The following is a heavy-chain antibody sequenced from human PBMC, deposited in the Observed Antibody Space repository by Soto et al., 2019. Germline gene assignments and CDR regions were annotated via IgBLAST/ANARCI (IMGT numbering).Heavy chain of an antibody. J-gene: IGHJ3*02. CDR2: ISSSSSYI. D-gene: IGHD5-18*01. V-gene: IGHV3-21*01. CDR1: GFTFSSYS. Sequence: EVQLVESGGGLVKPGGSLRLSCAASGFTFSSYSMNWVRQAPGKGLEWVSSISSSSSYIYYADSVKGRFTISRDNAKNSLYLQMNSLRAEDTAVYYCARDFPHTALWSEDHDAFDIWGQGTMVTVSS. CDR3: ARDFPHTALWSEDHDAFDI.